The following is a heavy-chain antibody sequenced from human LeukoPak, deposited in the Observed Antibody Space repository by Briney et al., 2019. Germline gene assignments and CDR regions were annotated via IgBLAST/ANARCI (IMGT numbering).Heavy chain of an antibody. D-gene: IGHD6-19*01. Sequence: SETLSLTCTVSGGSISSYYWSWIRQPPGKGLEWIGYIYHSGSTYYNPSLKSRVTISVDRSKNQFSLKLSSVTAADTAVYYCARASVAGTDWYFDLWGRGTLVTVSS. CDR1: GGSISSYY. CDR3: ARASVAGTDWYFDL. J-gene: IGHJ2*01. CDR2: IYHSGST. V-gene: IGHV4-59*12.